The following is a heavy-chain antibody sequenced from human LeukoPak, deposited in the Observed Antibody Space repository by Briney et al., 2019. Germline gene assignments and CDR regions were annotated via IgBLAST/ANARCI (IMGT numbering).Heavy chain of an antibody. CDR3: ATYCSSANCYIWGYYFDY. CDR1: GGTFSSYA. D-gene: IGHD2-2*01. J-gene: IGHJ4*02. V-gene: IGHV1-69*13. CDR2: IIPISGTA. Sequence: SVKVSCKASGGTFSSYAISWVRQAPGQGLEWMGGIIPISGTANYAQNFQGRVTITADESTSTAYMELSSLRSEDTAMYYFATYCSSANCYIWGYYFDYWGQGTLVTVSS.